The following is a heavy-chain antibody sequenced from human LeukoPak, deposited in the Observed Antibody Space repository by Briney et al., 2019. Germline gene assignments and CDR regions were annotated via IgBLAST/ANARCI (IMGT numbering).Heavy chain of an antibody. CDR1: GGSFSNFY. D-gene: IGHD4-11*01. V-gene: IGHV4-59*08. J-gene: IGHJ4*02. Sequence: SETLSLTCAVYGGSFSNFYWSWIRQPPGKGLEWIGRIYFSGSTSYNPSLKSRVTISADTSKNQFSLKLNSVTAADTAVYYCARHSPSYSRIDYWGQGTLVTVSS. CDR2: IYFSGST. CDR3: ARHSPSYSRIDY.